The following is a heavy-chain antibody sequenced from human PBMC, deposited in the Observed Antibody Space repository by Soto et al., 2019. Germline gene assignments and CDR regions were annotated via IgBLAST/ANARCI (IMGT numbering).Heavy chain of an antibody. CDR1: GGSIGSYY. Sequence: SETLSLTCTVSGGSIGSYYWSWIRQPPGKGLEWIGYIYYSGSTNYNPSLKSRVTISADTSKNQFSLKLSSVTAADTAVYYCARDSATLGMDVWGQGTTVTVSS. D-gene: IGHD5-12*01. CDR3: ARDSATLGMDV. CDR2: IYYSGST. J-gene: IGHJ6*02. V-gene: IGHV4-59*01.